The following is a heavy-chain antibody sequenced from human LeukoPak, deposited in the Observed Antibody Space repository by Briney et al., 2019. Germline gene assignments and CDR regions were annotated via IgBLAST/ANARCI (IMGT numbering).Heavy chain of an antibody. CDR2: IDGSGDNR. V-gene: IGHV3-23*01. J-gene: IGHJ4*02. D-gene: IGHD6-19*01. CDR1: GFTFKNYA. CDR3: AKGDSSGWYDQYYFDY. Sequence: PGGSLRLSCAASGFTFKNYAMSWVRQAPGKGLEWVSSIDGSGDNRYYADSVKGRFTISRDNFKHTLYLQMNRLSAEDTAVYYCAKGDSSGWYDQYYFDYWGQGTLVTVSS.